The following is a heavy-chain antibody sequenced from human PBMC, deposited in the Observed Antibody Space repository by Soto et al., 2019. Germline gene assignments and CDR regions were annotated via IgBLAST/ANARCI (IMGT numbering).Heavy chain of an antibody. CDR3: ARLQDGLGNYDFWSGYLAYYYGMDV. V-gene: IGHV1-8*01. Sequence: GASVKVSCKASGYTFTSYDINWVRQATGQGLEWMGWMNPNSGNTGYAQKFQGRVTMTRNTSISTAYMELSSLRSEDTAVYYCARLQDGLGNYDFWSGYLAYYYGMDVWGQGTTGTVSS. CDR1: GYTFTSYD. D-gene: IGHD3-3*01. CDR2: MNPNSGNT. J-gene: IGHJ6*02.